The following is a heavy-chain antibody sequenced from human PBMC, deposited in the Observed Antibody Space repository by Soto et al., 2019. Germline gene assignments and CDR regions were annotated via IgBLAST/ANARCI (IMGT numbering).Heavy chain of an antibody. J-gene: IGHJ4*02. CDR2: IYYSGST. CDR3: ARSYYDFWSGYSTKLGY. D-gene: IGHD3-3*01. V-gene: IGHV4-59*08. CDR1: GGSISSYY. Sequence: PSETLSLTCTVSGGSISSYYWSWIRQPPGKGLEWIGYIYYSGSTNYNPSLKSRVTISVDTSKNQFSLKLSSVTAADTAVYYCARSYYDFWSGYSTKLGYWGQGTLVTVSS.